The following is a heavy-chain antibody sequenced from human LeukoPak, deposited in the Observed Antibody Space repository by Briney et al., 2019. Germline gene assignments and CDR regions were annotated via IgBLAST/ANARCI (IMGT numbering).Heavy chain of an antibody. D-gene: IGHD7-27*01. CDR1: GFTFSSYA. J-gene: IGHJ6*02. V-gene: IGHV3-23*01. CDR2: ISGSGGST. Sequence: GGSLRLSCAASGFTFSSYAMSWVRQAAGEGLEWVSAISGSGGSTYYAGSGEGRVTISRDNPKHTLSLQLNRLRAEDTAVYYCARESLTGDRYYYYGMDVWGQGTTVTVSS. CDR3: ARESLTGDRYYYYGMDV.